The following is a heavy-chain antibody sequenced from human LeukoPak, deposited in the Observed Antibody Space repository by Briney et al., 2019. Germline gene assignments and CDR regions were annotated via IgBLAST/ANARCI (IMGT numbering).Heavy chain of an antibody. J-gene: IGHJ4*02. CDR1: RFTFSSYW. D-gene: IGHD2-15*01. Sequence: GGSLRLSCAASRFTFSSYWMSWVRQAPGKGLEWVANIKQDGSEKYYVDFVKGRFTISRDNARNSLYLQMNRLRAEDTAVYYCARDAPPYCSGGSCYSRYWGQGALVTVSS. CDR2: IKQDGSEK. V-gene: IGHV3-7*01. CDR3: ARDAPPYCSGGSCYSRY.